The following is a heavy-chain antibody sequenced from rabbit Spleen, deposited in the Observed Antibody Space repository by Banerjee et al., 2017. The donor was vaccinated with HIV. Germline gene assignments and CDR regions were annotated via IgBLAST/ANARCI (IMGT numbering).Heavy chain of an antibody. Sequence: QERLVESGGGLVQPGASLTVTCTASGFSFSSSYDICWVRQAPGKGLEWIGCIYTSNLKTYYASWAKGRFTISKTSSTTVTLQMTSLTVADTATYFCARDSGSGPYIDGYFNLWGQGTLVTVS. D-gene: IGHD1-1*01. CDR2: IYTSNLKT. CDR1: GFSFSSSYD. J-gene: IGHJ4*01. V-gene: IGHV1S45*01. CDR3: ARDSGSGPYIDGYFNL.